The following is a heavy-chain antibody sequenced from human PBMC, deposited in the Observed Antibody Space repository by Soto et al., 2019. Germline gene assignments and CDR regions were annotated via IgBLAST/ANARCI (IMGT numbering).Heavy chain of an antibody. J-gene: IGHJ4*02. CDR2: ISHDGSDT. V-gene: IGHV3-30-3*01. Sequence: QVQLVESGGGVVQPGRSLRLSCAASGFTFSAFGMHWVRQAPGKGLEWVAVISHDGSDTYIADSVKGRFTISRDNSKNALYLQMNSLRPEDTAVYFCARDSRFLEWLLGPFDFWGQGTLVTVSS. CDR1: GFTFSAFG. CDR3: ARDSRFLEWLLGPFDF. D-gene: IGHD3-3*01.